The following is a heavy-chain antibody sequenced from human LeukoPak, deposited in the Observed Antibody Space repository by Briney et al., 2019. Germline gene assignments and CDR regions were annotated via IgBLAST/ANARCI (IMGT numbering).Heavy chain of an antibody. D-gene: IGHD3-3*01. CDR1: GFTFSSYS. J-gene: IGHJ4*02. V-gene: IGHV3-48*01. CDR2: IGEGGGTT. CDR3: ARVRLATDGFCFDY. Sequence: GSLRLSCAASGFTFSSYSMNWVRQAPGKGLEWLSYIGEGGGTTHHAVSLRGRFTVSRDDAKNSLSLQMNSLRVEDTAVYFCARVRLATDGFCFDYWGQGTLVTVSS.